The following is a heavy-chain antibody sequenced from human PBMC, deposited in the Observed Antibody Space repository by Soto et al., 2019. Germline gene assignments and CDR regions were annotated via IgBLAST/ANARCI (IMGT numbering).Heavy chain of an antibody. CDR2: IYYSGST. J-gene: IGHJ6*02. CDR3: ARAIGGYDYGRGPYYYYYGMDV. CDR1: GGSISSYY. D-gene: IGHD5-12*01. Sequence: SETLSLTCTVSGGSISSYYWSWIRQPPGKGLEWIGYIYYSGSTNYNPSLKSRVTISIDTSKNQFSLNLSSVTAADTAVYYCARAIGGYDYGRGPYYYYYGMDVWGQGATVTVSS. V-gene: IGHV4-59*01.